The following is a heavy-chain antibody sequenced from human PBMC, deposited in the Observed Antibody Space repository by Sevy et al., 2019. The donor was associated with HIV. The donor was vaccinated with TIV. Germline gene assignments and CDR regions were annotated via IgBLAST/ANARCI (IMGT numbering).Heavy chain of an antibody. V-gene: IGHV3-23*01. D-gene: IGHD6-13*01. CDR2: ISGSGGST. Sequence: GGSLRLSCAASGFTFSSYAMSWVRQAPGKGLEWVSAISGSGGSTYYADSVKGRFTISRDNSKNTLYLQMNSRRAEDTAVYYCAKDVYSSSWYYFDYWGQGTLVTVSS. CDR3: AKDVYSSSWYYFDY. J-gene: IGHJ4*02. CDR1: GFTFSSYA.